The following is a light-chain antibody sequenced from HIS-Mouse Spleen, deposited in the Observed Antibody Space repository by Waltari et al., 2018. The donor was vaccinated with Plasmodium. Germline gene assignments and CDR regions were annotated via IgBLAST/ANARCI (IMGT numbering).Light chain of an antibody. V-gene: IGKV3-15*01. Sequence: EIVMTQSPATLSVSPGERSTLPCRARQSVSSNLAWYHQNPGHAPRLRIYGASTRATGIPARFSGSGSGTEFTLTFSSLQSEDFAVYDCQQYNNWSFTFGPGTKVDIK. CDR3: QQYNNWSFT. CDR2: GAS. J-gene: IGKJ3*01. CDR1: QSVSSN.